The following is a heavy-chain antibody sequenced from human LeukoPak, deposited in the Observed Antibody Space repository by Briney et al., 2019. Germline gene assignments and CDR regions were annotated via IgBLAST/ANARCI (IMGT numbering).Heavy chain of an antibody. V-gene: IGHV3-33*01. D-gene: IGHD2-15*01. CDR1: GFTFSKYG. J-gene: IGHJ5*02. Sequence: PGTSLRLSCAAPGFTFSKYGMHWVRQAPGKGLEWVAVIWFDGINTNHADSVKGRFTVSRDNSKNTLFLQMNSLRAEDTAVYFCVRDYCSGGSCYESKWFDPWGQGTLVTVSS. CDR2: IWFDGINT. CDR3: VRDYCSGGSCYESKWFDP.